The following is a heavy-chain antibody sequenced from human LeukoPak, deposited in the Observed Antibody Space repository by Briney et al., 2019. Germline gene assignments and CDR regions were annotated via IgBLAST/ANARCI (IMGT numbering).Heavy chain of an antibody. J-gene: IGHJ5*02. CDR2: INHSGST. V-gene: IGHV4-34*01. CDR3: ARRARITMVRGVILGWFDP. CDR1: GGSFSAYY. D-gene: IGHD3-10*01. Sequence: SETLSLTCAVYGGSFSAYYWSWIRQPPGKGLEWIGEINHSGSTNYNPSLKSRVTISVDTSKNQFSLKLSSVTAADTAVYYCARRARITMVRGVILGWFDPWGQGTLVTVSS.